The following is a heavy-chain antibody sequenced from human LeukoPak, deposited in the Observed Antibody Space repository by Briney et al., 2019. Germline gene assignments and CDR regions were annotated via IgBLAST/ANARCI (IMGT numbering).Heavy chain of an antibody. Sequence: SETLSLTCTVSGGSISSYYWSWIRQPAGKGLEWIGRIYTSGSTNYNPSLKSRVTMSVDTSKSQFSLELSSVTAADTAVYYCARDLPGIYDSSGYDNWFDPWGQGTLVTVSS. CDR1: GGSISSYY. D-gene: IGHD3-22*01. CDR2: IYTSGST. V-gene: IGHV4-4*07. J-gene: IGHJ5*02. CDR3: ARDLPGIYDSSGYDNWFDP.